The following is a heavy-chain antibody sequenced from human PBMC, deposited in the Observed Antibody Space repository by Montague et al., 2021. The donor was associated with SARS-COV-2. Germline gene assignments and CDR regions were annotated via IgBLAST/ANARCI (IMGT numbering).Heavy chain of an antibody. CDR1: GFTFSTYG. Sequence: SLRLSCAAAGFTFSTYGMHWVRQAPGKGLEWVAITWYDGSFSYYAESVXGRFTISRDNSKNTLYLQMNSLRGEDTAVYYCAKSYYGTGGSFLIDYWGQGTLVTVSS. CDR3: AKSYYGTGGSFLIDY. D-gene: IGHD3-10*01. J-gene: IGHJ4*02. V-gene: IGHV3-33*06. CDR2: TWYDGSFS.